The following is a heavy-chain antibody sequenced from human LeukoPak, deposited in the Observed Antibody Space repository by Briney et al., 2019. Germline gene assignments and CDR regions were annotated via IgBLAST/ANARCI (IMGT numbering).Heavy chain of an antibody. D-gene: IGHD3-22*01. CDR1: GGSASSSSYY. Sequence: SETLSLTCTVSGGSASSSSYYWGWVRQPPGKGLEWIGSLSYGGGTHYTPSFKSRVTISVETSKNQFSLTLNSMTATDTAVYYCARRSYDGSGYYYVDYWGQGTLVTVSS. CDR3: ARRSYDGSGYYYVDY. J-gene: IGHJ4*02. V-gene: IGHV4-39*01. CDR2: LSYGGGT.